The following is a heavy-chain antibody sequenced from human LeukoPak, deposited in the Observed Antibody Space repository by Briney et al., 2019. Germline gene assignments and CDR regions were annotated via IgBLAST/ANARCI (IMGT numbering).Heavy chain of an antibody. Sequence: PGGSLRLSCAASGFTFSSYAMSWVRQAPGKGLEWVSAISGSGCSTYYADSVKGRFTISRDNSKNTLYLQMNSLRAEDTAVYYCAKDPYYYDSSGYYFDYFDYWGQGTLVTVSS. J-gene: IGHJ4*02. CDR3: AKDPYYYDSSGYYFDYFDY. CDR2: ISGSGCST. V-gene: IGHV3-23*01. CDR1: GFTFSSYA. D-gene: IGHD3-22*01.